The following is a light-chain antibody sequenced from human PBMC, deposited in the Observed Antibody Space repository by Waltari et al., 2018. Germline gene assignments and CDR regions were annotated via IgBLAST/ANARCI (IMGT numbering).Light chain of an antibody. Sequence: QSALTQPAPVSGFPGQSITISCTGTSSAVGAYNYFSLYQQYSGKAPKLMIYDVIKRPSGVSNRFSGSKSGNTASLTISGLQAEDEADYYCSSFTRSATLVFGGGTKLTVL. CDR3: SSFTRSATLV. CDR1: SSAVGAYNY. CDR2: DVI. J-gene: IGLJ3*02. V-gene: IGLV2-14*03.